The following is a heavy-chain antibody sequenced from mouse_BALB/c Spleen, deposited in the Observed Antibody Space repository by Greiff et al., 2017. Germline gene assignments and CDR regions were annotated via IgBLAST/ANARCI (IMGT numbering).Heavy chain of an antibody. CDR3: ARCPLYYYGSSYGNFDY. D-gene: IGHD1-1*01. CDR1: GYSITSAYA. J-gene: IGHJ2*01. Sequence: VQLQESGPGLVKPSQSLSLTCTVTGYSITSAYAWNWIRQFPGNQLEWMGYISYSGSTSYNPSLKSRISITRDTSKNQFFLQLNSVTTEDTATYYCARCPLYYYGSSYGNFDYWGQGTTLTVSS. V-gene: IGHV3-2*02. CDR2: ISYSGST.